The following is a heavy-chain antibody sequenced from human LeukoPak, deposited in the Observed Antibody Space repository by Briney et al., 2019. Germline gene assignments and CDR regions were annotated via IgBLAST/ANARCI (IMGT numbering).Heavy chain of an antibody. Sequence: SETLSLTCAVYGGSFSGCYWSWIRQPPGKGLEWIGEINHSGSTNYNPSLKSRVTISVDTSKNQFSLKLSSVTAADTAVYYCARGGGGYSYGYDFDYWGQGTLVTVSS. CDR2: INHSGST. V-gene: IGHV4-34*01. CDR3: ARGGGGYSYGYDFDY. D-gene: IGHD5-18*01. J-gene: IGHJ4*02. CDR1: GGSFSGCY.